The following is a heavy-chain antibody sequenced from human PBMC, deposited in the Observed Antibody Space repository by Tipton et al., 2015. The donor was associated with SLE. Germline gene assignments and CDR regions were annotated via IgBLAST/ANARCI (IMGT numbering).Heavy chain of an antibody. CDR1: GFIFTNNY. D-gene: IGHD3-10*01. Sequence: SLRLSCAASGFIFTNNYMSWVRQAPGKGLEWVSVIYVPGDTYYADSVKGRFTISRDNSKNNVDLDMLSLRADDTAMYYCAGASWSYGFFDYWGQGTLVTVSP. J-gene: IGHJ4*02. CDR2: IYVPGDT. CDR3: AGASWSYGFFDY. V-gene: IGHV3-53*01.